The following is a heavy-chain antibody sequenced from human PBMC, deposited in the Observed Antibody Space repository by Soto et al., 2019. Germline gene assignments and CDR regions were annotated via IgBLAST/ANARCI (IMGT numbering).Heavy chain of an antibody. CDR3: ARGVLGPGDYYYGMDG. CDR2: IGAASDT. V-gene: IGHV3-13*01. J-gene: IGHJ6*02. CDR1: GFTFSNYD. D-gene: IGHD7-27*01. Sequence: QPGGFLRLSCAASGFTFSNYDMPWVRQAPGEGLEWVSGIGAASDTYYPVAVQGRFTVTRDNAKKSLYLQMNSLRAGDTAVYYCARGVLGPGDYYYGMDGWGQGTTVTVSS.